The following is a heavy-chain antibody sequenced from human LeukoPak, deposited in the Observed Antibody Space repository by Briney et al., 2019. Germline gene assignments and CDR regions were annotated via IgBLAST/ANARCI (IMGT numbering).Heavy chain of an antibody. D-gene: IGHD1-14*01. CDR2: ISPYNGNT. J-gene: IGHJ5*02. CDR1: GYTFTSYG. CDR3: ARERTPDEQTAIKWFDP. V-gene: IGHV1-18*01. Sequence: ASVKVFCKASGYTFTSYGISWVRQAPGQGLEWMGWISPYNGNTNYAQNLQGRVTMTTDTSTGTVYMEVRSLRSDDTAVYYCARERTPDEQTAIKWFDPWGQGTLVTVSS.